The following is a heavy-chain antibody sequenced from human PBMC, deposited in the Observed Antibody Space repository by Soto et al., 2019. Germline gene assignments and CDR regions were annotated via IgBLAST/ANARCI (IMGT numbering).Heavy chain of an antibody. CDR3: ARGVYRYGRFDHYYYGMDV. V-gene: IGHV6-1*01. Sequence: SQTLSLTCAISGDSVSSNSAAWNWIRQSPSRGLEWLGRTYYRSKWYNDYAVSVKSRITINPDTSKNQFSLQLNSVTPEDTAVYSCARGVYRYGRFDHYYYGMDVWGQGTTVTVSS. J-gene: IGHJ6*02. CDR2: TYYRSKWYN. D-gene: IGHD5-18*01. CDR1: GDSVSSNSAA.